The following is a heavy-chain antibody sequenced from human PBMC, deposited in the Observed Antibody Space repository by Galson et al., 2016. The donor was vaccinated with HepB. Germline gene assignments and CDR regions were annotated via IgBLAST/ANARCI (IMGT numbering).Heavy chain of an antibody. CDR3: ARDRLTSVTRHWTGTTYSYFGSDG. V-gene: IGHV3-7*03. CDR2: IKQDGSEK. J-gene: IGHJ6*04. Sequence: SLRLSCAASGFSFSAYWMSWVRQSPGKGLAWVANIKQDGSEKYYVDSVKGRFTISRDNARNSLYLQVNGLRADDTAVYYCARDRLTSVTRHWTGTTYSYFGSDGRGKGTTVTVSS. CDR1: GFSFSAYW. D-gene: IGHD1-14*01.